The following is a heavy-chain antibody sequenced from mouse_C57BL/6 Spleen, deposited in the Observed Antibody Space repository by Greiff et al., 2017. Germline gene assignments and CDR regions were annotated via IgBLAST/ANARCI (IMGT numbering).Heavy chain of an antibody. J-gene: IGHJ2*01. V-gene: IGHV1-85*01. D-gene: IGHD1-1*01. CDR2: IYPRDGST. CDR3: ARRIRYYYGSSYDYVDY. Sequence: VQLQQSGPELVKPGASVKLSCKASGYTFTSYDINWVKQRPGQGLEWIGWIYPRDGSTKYNEKFKGKATLTVDPSSSTAYMELHSLTSEDSAVYFWARRIRYYYGSSYDYVDYWGQGATVTVCS. CDR1: GYTFTSYD.